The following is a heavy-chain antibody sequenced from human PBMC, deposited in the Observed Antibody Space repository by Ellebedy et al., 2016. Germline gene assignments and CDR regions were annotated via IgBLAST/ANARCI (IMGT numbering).Heavy chain of an antibody. CDR3: ARDGSEWSRDH. Sequence: GESLKISCGASGFTFSIAGMTWVRQAAGKGLEWVATIDFTGAGTYYADSVKGRFIISRDNTKNLVFLQMSSLGVEDTAVYYCARDGSEWSRDHWGQGTLVTVSS. CDR1: GFTFSIAG. V-gene: IGHV3-21*06. J-gene: IGHJ4*02. D-gene: IGHD3-3*01. CDR2: IDFTGAGT.